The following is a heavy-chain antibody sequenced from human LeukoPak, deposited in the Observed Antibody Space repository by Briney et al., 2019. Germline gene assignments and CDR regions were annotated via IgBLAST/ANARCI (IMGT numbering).Heavy chain of an antibody. V-gene: IGHV4-59*01. CDR1: GGSISSYY. Sequence: SETLSLTCTVSGGSISSYYWSWIRQPPGKGLEWLGYIFYSGSTNYNPSLKSRVTISVDTSKNQFSLKLSSVTAADTAVYYCARVYYSNSYDYWYFDLWGRGTLVTVSS. D-gene: IGHD6-13*01. CDR2: IFYSGST. CDR3: ARVYYSNSYDYWYFDL. J-gene: IGHJ2*01.